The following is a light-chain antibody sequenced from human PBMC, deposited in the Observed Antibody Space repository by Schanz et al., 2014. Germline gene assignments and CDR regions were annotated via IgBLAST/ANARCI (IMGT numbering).Light chain of an antibody. J-gene: IGKJ3*01. V-gene: IGKV4-1*01. Sequence: DIVMTQSPDSLAVSLGERATIHCKSSQSVLYSSNNKNYLAWYQQKPGQPPKLLIYWASTRESGVPDRFSGSGSGTDFTLTISSLQAEDVAVYYCQQYYSTFTFGPGTKVDIK. CDR3: QQYYSTFT. CDR2: WAS. CDR1: QSVLYSSNNKNY.